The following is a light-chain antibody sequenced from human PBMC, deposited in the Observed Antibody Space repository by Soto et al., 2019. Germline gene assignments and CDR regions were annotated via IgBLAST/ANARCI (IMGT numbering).Light chain of an antibody. Sequence: IQSTQSLSSLSASVGGRVTISFPASQGIRTYVDWYQQQPGKAPKLLIYAAFTLHSGVPARFSGSRSGTDFTLTSSSLQPEDFATYYCQQVNSYPQTFGQGTRLEIK. J-gene: IGKJ5*01. CDR1: QGIRTY. CDR2: AAF. V-gene: IGKV1-9*01. CDR3: QQVNSYPQT.